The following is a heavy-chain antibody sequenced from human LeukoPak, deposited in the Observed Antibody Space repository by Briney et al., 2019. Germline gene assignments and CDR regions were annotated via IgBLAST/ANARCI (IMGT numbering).Heavy chain of an antibody. Sequence: PGGSLRLSCAASGFTFSSYVMYWVRQAPGKGLEWVAVISSDGNKKFYADSVKGRFTISRDNSKNTLYLQMNSLRAEDTAVYYCARDSDIVVVPAAPGLYWYFDLWGRGTLVTVSS. CDR2: ISSDGNKK. CDR3: ARDSDIVVVPAAPGLYWYFDL. J-gene: IGHJ2*01. V-gene: IGHV3-30-3*01. CDR1: GFTFSSYV. D-gene: IGHD2-2*01.